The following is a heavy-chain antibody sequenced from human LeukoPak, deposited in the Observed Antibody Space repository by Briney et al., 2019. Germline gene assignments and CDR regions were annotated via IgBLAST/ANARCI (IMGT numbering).Heavy chain of an antibody. CDR3: ARDRNDFWSGYYDY. D-gene: IGHD3-3*01. CDR1: GFTFNIYW. CDR2: IKQDGSEK. J-gene: IGHJ4*02. V-gene: IGHV3-7*01. Sequence: GGSLRLSCAASGFTFNIYWMSWVRQAPGKGLEWVANIKQDGSEKYYVDSVKGRFTISRDNAKNSLYLQMNSLRAEDTAVYYCARDRNDFWSGYYDYWGQGTLVTVSS.